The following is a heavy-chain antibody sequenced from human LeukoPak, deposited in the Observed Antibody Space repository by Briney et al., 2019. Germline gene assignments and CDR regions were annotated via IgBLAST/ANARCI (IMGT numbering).Heavy chain of an antibody. CDR2: IIPMFGTA. D-gene: IGHD3-10*01. J-gene: IGHJ5*02. V-gene: IGHV1-69*05. CDR3: ARGYYYGSETYWHTNWFDP. Sequence: SVKVSCKASGVTFSNYVISWVRQAPGQGLEWMGGIIPMFGTANYAQKFQGRVTITTDESTSTRYMEMSSLRSEDTAVYYCARGYYYGSETYWHTNWFDPWGQGTPVTVSS. CDR1: GVTFSNYV.